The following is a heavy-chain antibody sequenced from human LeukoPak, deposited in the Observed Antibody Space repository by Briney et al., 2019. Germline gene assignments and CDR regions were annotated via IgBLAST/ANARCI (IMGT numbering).Heavy chain of an antibody. CDR2: IYHSGIT. J-gene: IGHJ4*02. CDR3: ARAVGAFDWLPLFDF. V-gene: IGHV4-38-2*02. Sequence: SETLSLTFTVSGYSIRSGFYWGWIRQPPGKGLEWIGNIYHSGITYYTPSLKSRVTISVDTSKNQFYLNLSSVTAADTAVYYCARAVGAFDWLPLFDFWGQGALVTVSS. CDR1: GYSIRSGFY. D-gene: IGHD3-9*01.